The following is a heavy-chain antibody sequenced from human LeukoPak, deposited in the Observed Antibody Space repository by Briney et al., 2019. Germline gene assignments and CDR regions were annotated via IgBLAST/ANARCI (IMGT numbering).Heavy chain of an antibody. V-gene: IGHV5-51*01. J-gene: IGHJ4*02. CDR2: IFPGDSYT. D-gene: IGHD3-22*01. CDR3: VRLYDFDSSGYYSGDY. Sequence: GESLKISCKVSGYSFTSYWIGWVRQMPGKGLEWMGIIFPGDSYTKYSPSFQGQVTISVDKSISTAYLQWSSLKASDTAMYYCVRLYDFDSSGYYSGDYWGQGTLVTVSS. CDR1: GYSFTSYW.